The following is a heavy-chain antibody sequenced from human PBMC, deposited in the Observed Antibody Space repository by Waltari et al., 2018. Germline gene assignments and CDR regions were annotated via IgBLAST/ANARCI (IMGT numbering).Heavy chain of an antibody. Sequence: EVQLVESGGGLVKPGGSLRLSCAASGFPFSNAWMSWFRQAPVTGLAWVGRIKSKTDGGTTDYAATVKGRFTISRDDSKNTLYLQMNSLKTEDTAVYYCTTIVVVPAATFYYYYGMDVWGQGTTVTVSS. CDR1: GFPFSNAW. D-gene: IGHD2-2*01. CDR3: TTIVVVPAATFYYYYGMDV. CDR2: IKSKTDGGTT. J-gene: IGHJ6*02. V-gene: IGHV3-15*01.